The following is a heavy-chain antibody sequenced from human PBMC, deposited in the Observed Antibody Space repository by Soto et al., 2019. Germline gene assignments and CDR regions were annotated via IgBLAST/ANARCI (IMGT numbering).Heavy chain of an antibody. J-gene: IGHJ3*01. CDR3: ARAYYESSGPDVAFVF. V-gene: IGHV1-69*06. D-gene: IGHD3-22*01. CDR2: FIPIFGTA. Sequence: GHGLEWMGGFIPIFGTANYAQKFQGRVTITADKSTSTAYMELSSLRSEDTAVYYCARAYYESSGPDVAFVFWGQGTMATVSS.